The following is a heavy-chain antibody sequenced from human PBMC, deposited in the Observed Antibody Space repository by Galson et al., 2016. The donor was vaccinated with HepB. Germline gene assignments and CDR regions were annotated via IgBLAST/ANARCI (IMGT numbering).Heavy chain of an antibody. D-gene: IGHD2-2*01. V-gene: IGHV3-23*01. CDR3: VREGPEVGTAPFDI. CDR1: KFTFRNYA. J-gene: IGHJ3*02. CDR2: ISGPGRNT. Sequence: SLRLSCAASKFTFRNYAMSWVRQAPGKGLEWVSSISGPGRNTYYADSVKGRFTISRDNSKNTLYLQMNSLRAEDTAVYYCVREGPEVGTAPFDIWGLGTMVSVSS.